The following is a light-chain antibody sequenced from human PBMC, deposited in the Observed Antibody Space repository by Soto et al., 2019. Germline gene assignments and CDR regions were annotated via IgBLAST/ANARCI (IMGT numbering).Light chain of an antibody. CDR1: QSVSTNS. CDR2: GAS. J-gene: IGKJ4*01. CDR3: QQYSSSVLT. Sequence: EIVLTQSPDTLSLSPGERATLSCRASQSVSTNSLAWYQQKPGQAPRPLIYGASSRATGTPDRFSGSGSGTDFTLIISRLEPEDFAVYYCQQYSSSVLTFGGGTKVEIK. V-gene: IGKV3-20*01.